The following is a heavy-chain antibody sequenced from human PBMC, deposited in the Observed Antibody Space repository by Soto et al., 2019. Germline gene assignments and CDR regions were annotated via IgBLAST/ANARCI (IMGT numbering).Heavy chain of an antibody. CDR1: GFSLNTYGVG. Sequence: QITLKESGPTLVKPTQTLTLTCTVSGFSLNTYGVGVSWIRQPPGKALECLALIYWDDDKLYSPSLKSRLTITKDTSKNQVVLTMTNMDPVDTVTYYCARALGSWGAYYFDYWGQGTLVTVSS. CDR3: ARALGSWGAYYFDY. CDR2: IYWDDDK. V-gene: IGHV2-5*02. J-gene: IGHJ4*02. D-gene: IGHD3-16*01.